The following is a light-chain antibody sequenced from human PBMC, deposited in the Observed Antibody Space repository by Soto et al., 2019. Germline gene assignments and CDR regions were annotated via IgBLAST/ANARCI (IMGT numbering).Light chain of an antibody. CDR2: GTS. CDR3: QQYYNWPLT. V-gene: IGKV3-15*01. J-gene: IGKJ4*01. Sequence: EIVMTQSPATLSVSPGERATLSCRASHRVSSYLAWYQQKPGQAPRLLIYGTSTRATGIPARFSGSGSGTEFTLTISSLQSEDFVVYYCQQYYNWPLTFGGGTKVDIK. CDR1: HRVSSY.